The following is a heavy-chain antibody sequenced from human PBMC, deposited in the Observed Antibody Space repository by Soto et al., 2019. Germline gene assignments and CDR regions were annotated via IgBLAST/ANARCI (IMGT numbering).Heavy chain of an antibody. J-gene: IGHJ4*02. CDR3: ARRTNGYFGY. CDR1: GFTFSDYT. CDR2: ILADYNA. V-gene: IGHV3-23*03. Sequence: EVQLLESGGGLVQPGGSLTLSCAASGFTFSDYTMTWVRQAPGKVLECISVILADYNAYYTDSVRGRFTISRHKSKNTLYLQMNSRRAEDTAVYYCARRTNGYFGYWGQGALVTVSS. D-gene: IGHD2-8*01.